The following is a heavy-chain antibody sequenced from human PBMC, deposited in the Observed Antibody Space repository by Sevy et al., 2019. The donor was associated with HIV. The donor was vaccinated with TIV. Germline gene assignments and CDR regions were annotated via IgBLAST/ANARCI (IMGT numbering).Heavy chain of an antibody. CDR3: AKLPITPGIAAASDSGDV. D-gene: IGHD6-13*01. Sequence: GGSLRLSCAASGFTFSSYAMSRVRQAPGKGLEWVSAISGSGGSTYYADSVKGRFTISRDNSKNTLYLQMNSLRAEDTAVYYCAKLPITPGIAAASDSGDVWGQGTTVTVSS. V-gene: IGHV3-23*01. CDR2: ISGSGGST. J-gene: IGHJ6*02. CDR1: GFTFSSYA.